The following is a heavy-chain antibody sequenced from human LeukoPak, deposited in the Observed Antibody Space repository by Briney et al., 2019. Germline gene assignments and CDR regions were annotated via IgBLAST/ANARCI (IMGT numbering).Heavy chain of an antibody. CDR2: ISAYNGNT. Sequence: ASVKVSCKASGYTFTSYGISWVRQAPGQGLEWMGWISAYNGNTNYAQKLQGRVTITRDTSASTAYMELSSLRSEDTAVYYCARRLWFGELAYWGQGTLVTVSS. CDR1: GYTFTSYG. CDR3: ARRLWFGELAY. V-gene: IGHV1-18*01. D-gene: IGHD3-10*01. J-gene: IGHJ4*02.